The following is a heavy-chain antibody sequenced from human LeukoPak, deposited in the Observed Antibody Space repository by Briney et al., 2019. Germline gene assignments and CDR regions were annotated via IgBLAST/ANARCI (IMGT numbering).Heavy chain of an antibody. D-gene: IGHD1-1*01. V-gene: IGHV3-30-3*01. CDR3: ARDPTTTGSFDY. CDR2: ISYDGSNK. J-gene: IGHJ4*02. CDR1: GFTFSSYA. Sequence: GGSLRLSCAASGFTFSSYAMRWVRQAPGKGLEWVAVISYDGSNKYYADSVKGRFTISRDNSKNTLYLQMNSLRAEDTAVYYCARDPTTTGSFDYWGQGTLVTVSS.